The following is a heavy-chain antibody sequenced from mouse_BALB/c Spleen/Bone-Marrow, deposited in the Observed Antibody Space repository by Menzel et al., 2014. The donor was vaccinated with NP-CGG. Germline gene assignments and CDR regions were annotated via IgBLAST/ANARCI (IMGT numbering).Heavy chain of an antibody. CDR2: IWAGGST. Sequence: VQVVESGPGLVAPSQSLSIPCTVSGFSLTSYGLNWVRQPPGKGLEWLGVIWAGGSTNYNSALMSRMSIRKDNSKSQVFLKMSSLQTDDTAMYYCARNYGSSYFDYWGQGTTLTVSS. CDR1: GFSLTSYG. J-gene: IGHJ2*01. D-gene: IGHD1-1*01. V-gene: IGHV2-9*02. CDR3: ARNYGSSYFDY.